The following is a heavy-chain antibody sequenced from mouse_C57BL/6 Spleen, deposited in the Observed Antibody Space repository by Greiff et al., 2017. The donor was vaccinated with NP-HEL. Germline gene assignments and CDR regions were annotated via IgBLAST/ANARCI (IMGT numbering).Heavy chain of an antibody. CDR1: GYTFTSYW. D-gene: IGHD2-4*01. CDR2: IYPGSGST. V-gene: IGHV1-55*01. Sequence: QVQLQQSGAELVKPGASVKMSCKASGYTFTSYWITWVKQRPGQGLEWIGDIYPGSGSTNYNEKFKSKATLTVDTSSSTAYMQLSSLTSEDSAVFYCARRGDYDYGVTWFAYWGQGTLVTVSA. J-gene: IGHJ3*01. CDR3: ARRGDYDYGVTWFAY.